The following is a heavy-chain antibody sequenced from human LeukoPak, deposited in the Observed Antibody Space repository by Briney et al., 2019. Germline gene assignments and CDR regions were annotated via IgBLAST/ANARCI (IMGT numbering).Heavy chain of an antibody. J-gene: IGHJ4*02. V-gene: IGHV4-30-4*08. Sequence: PSETLSLTCAVYGGSFSGYYWSWIRQPPGKGLEWIGYIYYSGSTYYNPSLKSRVTISVDTSKNQFSLKLSSVTAADTAVYYCARDFRYSSSRSLDYWGQGTLVTVSS. D-gene: IGHD6-13*01. CDR2: IYYSGST. CDR1: GGSFSGYY. CDR3: ARDFRYSSSRSLDY.